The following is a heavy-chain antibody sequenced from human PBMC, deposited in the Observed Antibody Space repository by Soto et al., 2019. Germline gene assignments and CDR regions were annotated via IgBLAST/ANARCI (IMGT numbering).Heavy chain of an antibody. V-gene: IGHV4-34*01. CDR1: GGSFSGYY. D-gene: IGHD6-19*01. CDR3: ARFSGSYYYAMDV. Sequence: QEQLQQWGAGLLKPSGTLSLTCAVYGGSFSGYYWSWIRQPPGKGLEWIGEINHSGVTNYKPSLKRRVTISVDTSKNQFSLQLKSVTAADTALYYCARFSGSYYYAMDVWGQGSTVTVSS. CDR2: INHSGVT. J-gene: IGHJ6*02.